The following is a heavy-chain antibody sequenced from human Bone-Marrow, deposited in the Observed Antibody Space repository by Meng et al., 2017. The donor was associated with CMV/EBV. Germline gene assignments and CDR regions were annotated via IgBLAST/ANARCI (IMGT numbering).Heavy chain of an antibody. V-gene: IGHV4-30-4*08. D-gene: IGHD1-7*01. CDR1: SGSISSGDYY. CDR3: ARDLGTTPLFFY. J-gene: IGHJ4*02. Sequence: SETLSLTCTVSSGSISSGDYYWSWIRPPPGKGLEWIGYIYYSGSTYYNPSLKSRVTMSVDTSKNQFSLNLSSVTAADTAVYYCARDLGTTPLFFYWGQGTLVTVSS. CDR2: IYYSGST.